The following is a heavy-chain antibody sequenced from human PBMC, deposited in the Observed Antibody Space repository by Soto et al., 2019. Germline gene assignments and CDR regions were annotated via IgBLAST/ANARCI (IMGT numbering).Heavy chain of an antibody. CDR2: VYATGTT. D-gene: IGHD4-17*01. CDR3: VRDGSKTLRDWFDP. V-gene: IGHV4-4*07. CDR1: GGSISKFY. J-gene: IGHJ5*02. Sequence: QVQLQESGPGLVKPSETLSLTCSVSGGSISKFYGSWIRKTGGKGLEWMGRVYATGTTDYNPSLRSRIAMSVDIAKKSFSLRLTSVTAEDTGVYYCVRDGSKTLRDWFDPWGQGILVTVSS.